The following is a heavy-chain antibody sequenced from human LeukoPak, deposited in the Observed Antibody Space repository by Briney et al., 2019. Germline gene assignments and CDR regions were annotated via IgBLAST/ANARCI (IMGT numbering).Heavy chain of an antibody. CDR1: GGSISSYY. Sequence: SETLSLTCTVSGGSISSYYWSWIRQPAGKGLEWIGRIYTSGSTNYNPSLKSRVTMSVDTSKNQFSLKLSSVTAADTAVYYCARGRQTSSTDKPKYYYYYMDVWGKGTTVTVSS. V-gene: IGHV4-4*07. CDR3: ARGRQTSSTDKPKYYYYYMDV. J-gene: IGHJ6*03. CDR2: IYTSGST. D-gene: IGHD6-13*01.